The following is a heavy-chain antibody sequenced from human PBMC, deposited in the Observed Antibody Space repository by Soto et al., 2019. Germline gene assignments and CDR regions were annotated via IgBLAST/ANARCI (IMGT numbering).Heavy chain of an antibody. J-gene: IGHJ4*02. CDR3: GRLGSGSYSSGDY. CDR2: IYYSGST. V-gene: IGHV4-39*01. CDR1: GGSISSSSYY. Sequence: SETLSLTCTVSGGSISSSSYYWGWIRQPPGKGLEWIGSIYYSGSTYYNPSLKSRVTISVDTSKNQFSLKLSSVTAADTAVYYWGRLGSGSYSSGDYWGQGTLVTVSS. D-gene: IGHD3-10*01.